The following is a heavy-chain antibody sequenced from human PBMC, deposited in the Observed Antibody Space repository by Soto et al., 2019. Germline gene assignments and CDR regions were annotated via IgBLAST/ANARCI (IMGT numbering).Heavy chain of an antibody. J-gene: IGHJ5*02. Sequence: QVQLQESGPGLVKPSETLSLTCTVSGASISGFYWSWIRKSDGKGQEWIGRIYATGTTDYNPSLKSRVMMSVDTSKKQFSLKLRSVTAADTAVYYCVRDGTKTLRDWFDPWGQGISVTVSS. CDR1: GASISGFY. CDR3: VRDGTKTLRDWFDP. CDR2: IYATGTT. V-gene: IGHV4-4*07. D-gene: IGHD1-1*01.